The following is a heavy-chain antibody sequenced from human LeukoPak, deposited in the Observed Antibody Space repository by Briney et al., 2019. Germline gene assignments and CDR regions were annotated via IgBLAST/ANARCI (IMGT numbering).Heavy chain of an antibody. D-gene: IGHD3-22*01. V-gene: IGHV3-7*01. Sequence: GGSLRLSCAATGFTFRKHWMSWVRQTVGKGLECVAKIREDGNEKHYVDSVKGRFTISRDNAKNSLYLQMNSLRAEDTAVYYCARDKLGVTMIVVVAYMDVWGKGTTVTVSS. J-gene: IGHJ6*03. CDR3: ARDKLGVTMIVVVAYMDV. CDR2: IREDGNEK. CDR1: GFTFRKHW.